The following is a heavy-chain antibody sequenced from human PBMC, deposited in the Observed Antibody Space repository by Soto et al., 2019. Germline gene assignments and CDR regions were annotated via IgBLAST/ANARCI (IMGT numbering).Heavy chain of an antibody. J-gene: IGHJ3*01. CDR3: LRGGRGYTRDDVLDA. V-gene: IGHV3-21*06. CDR1: GFTLSSYS. CDR2: ISTTSNPI. D-gene: IGHD2-2*02. Sequence: EVQLVESGGGLVKPGGSLRLSCVDYGFTLSSYSMNWVRQAPGKGLEWVSSISTTSNPIFYADSVRGRFTISRDNAKNSLYLQMNSLRAEDTAVYYCLRGGRGYTRDDVLDAWGQGTMVTVSS.